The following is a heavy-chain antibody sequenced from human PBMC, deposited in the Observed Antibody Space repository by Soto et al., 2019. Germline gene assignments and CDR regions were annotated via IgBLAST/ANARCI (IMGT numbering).Heavy chain of an antibody. J-gene: IGHJ4*02. V-gene: IGHV3-48*03. CDR1: GFTFSSYE. CDR2: ISSSGSTI. D-gene: IGHD1-7*01. CDR3: ARVWGWNSPHFDY. Sequence: EVQLVESGGGLVQPGGSLRLSCAASGFTFSSYEMNWVRQAPGKGLEWVSYISSSGSTIYYADSVKGRFTISRDNAKNSLSLQMNSLRAEDTAVYYCARVWGWNSPHFDYWGQGALVTVSS.